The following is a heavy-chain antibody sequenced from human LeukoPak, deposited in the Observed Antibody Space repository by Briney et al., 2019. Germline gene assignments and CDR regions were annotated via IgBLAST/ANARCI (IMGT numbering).Heavy chain of an antibody. Sequence: SETLSLTCTVSGGSISSGDYYWSWIRQPPGKGLEWIGYIYYSGSTYYNPSLKSRVTISVDTSKNQFSLKLSSVTAADTAVYYCSSGSSGGDAFDIWGHGTMVTVSS. D-gene: IGHD3-10*01. CDR3: SSGSSGGDAFDI. CDR2: IYYSGST. CDR1: GGSISSGDYY. V-gene: IGHV4-30-4*01. J-gene: IGHJ3*02.